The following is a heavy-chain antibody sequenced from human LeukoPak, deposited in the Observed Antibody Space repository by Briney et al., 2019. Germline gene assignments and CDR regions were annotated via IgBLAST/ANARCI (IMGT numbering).Heavy chain of an antibody. Sequence: GGSLRLSCAASGFTVSSNYMSWVRQAPGKGLEWVSIIYGGGITYYADSVEGRFTISRDNSKNTVYLQMNSLRVEDTAVYYCARDRGYCSGDSCYTTRFDYWGQETLVTVSS. V-gene: IGHV3-53*01. CDR2: IYGGGIT. CDR1: GFTVSSNY. J-gene: IGHJ4*02. CDR3: ARDRGYCSGDSCYTTRFDY. D-gene: IGHD2-15*01.